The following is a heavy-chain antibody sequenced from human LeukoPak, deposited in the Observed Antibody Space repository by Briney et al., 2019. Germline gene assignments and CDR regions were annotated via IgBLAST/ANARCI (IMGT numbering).Heavy chain of an antibody. CDR3: AIRLTTSRLATATTWFDP. CDR2: VNYIGRT. V-gene: IGHV4-34*01. J-gene: IGHJ5*02. D-gene: IGHD1-1*01. Sequence: SETLSLTCAVYGESFDGFYWNWIRQSPEKGLEWLVEVNYIGRTNYNPALESRIAISADASKRQFSLKVTSVTAADTAVYYCAIRLTTSRLATATTWFDPWGQGTLVSVSS. CDR1: GESFDGFY.